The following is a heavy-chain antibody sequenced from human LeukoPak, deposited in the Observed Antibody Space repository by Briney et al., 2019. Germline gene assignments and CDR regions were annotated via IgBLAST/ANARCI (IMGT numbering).Heavy chain of an antibody. Sequence: SETLSLTCGVYGGSFSGYLWTWIRQSPGQGLEWIGEISSGGNSNENPSLKSRVSISVDTSKSQFSLKLNSVTAADTGVYYCARVTRRRTTGEIFGRYLDSWGPGSLVRVSS. J-gene: IGHJ4*01. CDR3: ARVTRRRTTGEIFGRYLDS. D-gene: IGHD3-10*01. CDR1: GGSFSGYL. V-gene: IGHV4-34*01. CDR2: ISSGGNS.